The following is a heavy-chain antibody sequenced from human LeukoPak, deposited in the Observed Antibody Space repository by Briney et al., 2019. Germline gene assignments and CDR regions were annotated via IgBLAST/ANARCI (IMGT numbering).Heavy chain of an antibody. J-gene: IGHJ6*02. CDR2: IYYSGTT. Sequence: TSETLSLTCAVSGGSIGSYYWSWLRQPPGRGLEWIGYIYYSGTTNYNPSLKSRVTIPVDTSKNQFSLKLSSVTAADTAVYYCATSPGRYYGMDVWGQGTTVTVSS. V-gene: IGHV4-59*08. CDR3: ATSPGRYYGMDV. D-gene: IGHD3-10*01. CDR1: GGSIGSYY.